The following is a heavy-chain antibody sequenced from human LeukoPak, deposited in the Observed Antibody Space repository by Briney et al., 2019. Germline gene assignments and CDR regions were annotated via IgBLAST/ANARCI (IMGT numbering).Heavy chain of an antibody. CDR2: IKQDGSEK. Sequence: GGSLRLSCAASGFTFSSYWMSWVRQAPGKGLEWVANIKQDGSEKYYVDSVKGRFTISRDNAKNSLYLQMNSLRAEDTAVYYCAKRSYSGYGRDDALDIWGQGTMVTVSS. V-gene: IGHV3-7*01. J-gene: IGHJ3*02. CDR1: GFTFSSYW. D-gene: IGHD5-12*01. CDR3: AKRSYSGYGRDDALDI.